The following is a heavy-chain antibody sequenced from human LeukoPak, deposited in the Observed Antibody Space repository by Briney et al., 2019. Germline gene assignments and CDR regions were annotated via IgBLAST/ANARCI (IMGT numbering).Heavy chain of an antibody. V-gene: IGHV3-23*01. J-gene: IGHJ4*02. CDR2: FSGSGGST. Sequence: PGGPLRLSCAASGFTFSSYAMTWVRQAPGKGLEWVSSFSGSGGSTYYADSVKGRFTISRDNSANTLYLQMNSLRAEDTAVYYCAKAPGKDYYYFDYWGQGTLVTVSS. D-gene: IGHD2/OR15-2a*01. CDR1: GFTFSSYA. CDR3: AKAPGKDYYYFDY.